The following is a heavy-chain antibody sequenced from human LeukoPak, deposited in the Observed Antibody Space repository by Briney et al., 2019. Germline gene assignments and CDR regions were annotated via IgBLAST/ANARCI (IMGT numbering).Heavy chain of an antibody. D-gene: IGHD6-19*01. CDR2: INPSGGST. J-gene: IGHJ4*02. Sequence: GASVKVSCKASGYTFTSYYMHWVRQAPGQGLEWMGIINPSGGSTSYAQKFQGRVTMTRDMSTSTVYMELSSLRSEDTAVYYCARDGIAVAGFDYWGQGTLVTVSS. V-gene: IGHV1-46*01. CDR3: ARDGIAVAGFDY. CDR1: GYTFTSYY.